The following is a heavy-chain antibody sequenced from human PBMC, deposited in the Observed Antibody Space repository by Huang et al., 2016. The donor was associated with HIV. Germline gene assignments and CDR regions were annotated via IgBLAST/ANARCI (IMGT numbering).Heavy chain of an antibody. Sequence: QVQLQESGPGLVKPSETLSLTCSVSGGSISSHYWSWIRQPPGKGLEWIGSIYNMGNTNYNPSLKSRGTISVDTSKNQFSLKLSSVTAADTAVYYCARGASWAFSWYFDLWGRGTLVTVSS. CDR3: ARGASWAFSWYFDL. J-gene: IGHJ2*01. CDR2: IYNMGNT. CDR1: GGSISSHY. V-gene: IGHV4-59*11. D-gene: IGHD7-27*01.